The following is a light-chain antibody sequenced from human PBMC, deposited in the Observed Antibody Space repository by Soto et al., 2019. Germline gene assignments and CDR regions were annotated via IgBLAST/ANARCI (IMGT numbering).Light chain of an antibody. Sequence: DIQMTQAPSTLSGSVRDRVTITGRASQTISRWLAWYQQKPGKAPNLLIYKASTLKSGVPSRFSGSGSGTQYTLTISSLQPDEIITYYCKHDNSYSGTCGQGNKVELK. CDR1: QTISRW. CDR2: KAS. CDR3: KHDNSYSGT. V-gene: IGKV1-5*03. J-gene: IGKJ1*01.